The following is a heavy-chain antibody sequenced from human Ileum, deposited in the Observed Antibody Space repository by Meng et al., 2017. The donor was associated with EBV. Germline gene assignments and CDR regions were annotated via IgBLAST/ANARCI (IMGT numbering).Heavy chain of an antibody. CDR2: VYHRGDT. D-gene: IGHD1-7*01. J-gene: IGHJ4*02. Sequence: QVQRQEWGPGLVRPSGTLSLTCTGSGDSISSDVWWSWFRQPPGKGLEWIGEVYHRGDTNYNPSLKSRVDISVDKSKNQFYLSLFSVTAADTAVYYCGRDQGRELINHWGQGTLVTVSS. V-gene: IGHV4-4*02. CDR1: GDSISSDVW. CDR3: GRDQGRELINH.